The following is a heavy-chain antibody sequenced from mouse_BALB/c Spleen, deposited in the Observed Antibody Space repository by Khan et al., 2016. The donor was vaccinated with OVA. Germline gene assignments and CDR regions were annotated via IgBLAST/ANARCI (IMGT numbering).Heavy chain of an antibody. CDR2: INPHIGET. D-gene: IGHD1-1*01. J-gene: IGHJ2*01. CDR3: TRIYRSDFDY. CDR1: GYSFTGYF. Sequence: VQLQQSGPELVRPGASVKISCKASGYSFTGYFMNWVMQSPGKSLEWIGRINPHIGETFYNQRFKDKATLTVDESSSTAHMELRILASEDSAVYYCTRIYRSDFDYWGQGTTLTVSS. V-gene: IGHV1-20*02.